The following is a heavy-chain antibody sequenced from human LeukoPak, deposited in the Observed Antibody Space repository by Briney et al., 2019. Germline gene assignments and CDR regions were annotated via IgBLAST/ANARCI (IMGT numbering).Heavy chain of an antibody. J-gene: IGHJ4*02. D-gene: IGHD3-10*01. CDR1: GFKFDDFA. V-gene: IGHV3-20*04. CDR3: ARGPSVWFGEYHDY. CDR2: INWNGGST. Sequence: GGSLRLSCAASGFKFDDFAMSWVRQVPGKGLEWVSGINWNGGSTGYGDSVKGRFTISRDNAKNSLHLQMNSLRAEDTALYYCARGPSVWFGEYHDYWGQGTLVTVSS.